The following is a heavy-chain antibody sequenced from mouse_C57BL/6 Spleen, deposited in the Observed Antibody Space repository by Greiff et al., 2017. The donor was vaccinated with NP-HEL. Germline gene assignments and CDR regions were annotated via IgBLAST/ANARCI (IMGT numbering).Heavy chain of an antibody. V-gene: IGHV1-69*01. J-gene: IGHJ2*01. CDR3: ERSVDGYYDD. D-gene: IGHD2-3*01. CDR1: GYTFTSSW. Sequence: QVQLQQPGAELVMPGASVKLSCKASGYTFTSSWMHWVKQRPGQGLEWIGEIDPSDSYTNYNQKFKGKSTLTVDKSSSTAYMQLSSLTSADSAVYYCERSVDGYYDDRGKGTTLTVST. CDR2: IDPSDSYT.